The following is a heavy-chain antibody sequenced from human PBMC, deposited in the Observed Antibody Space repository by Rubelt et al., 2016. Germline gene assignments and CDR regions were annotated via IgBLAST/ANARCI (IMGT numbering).Heavy chain of an antibody. CDR2: ISAYNGNT. J-gene: IGHJ5*02. CDR3: ARVMITFGGVIEVGWFDP. CDR1: GYTFTSYG. D-gene: IGHD3-16*02. Sequence: QVQLVQSGAEVKKPGASVKVSCKASGYTFTSYGISWVRQAPGQGLEWMGCISAYNGNTNYAQKRQGRVTMTTETSRSTAYMELRSLRSDDTAVDYCARVMITFGGVIEVGWFDPWGQGTLVTVSS. V-gene: IGHV1-18*01.